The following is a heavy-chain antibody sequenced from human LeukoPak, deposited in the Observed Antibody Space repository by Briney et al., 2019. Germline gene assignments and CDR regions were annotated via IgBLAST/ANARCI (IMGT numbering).Heavy chain of an antibody. J-gene: IGHJ4*02. CDR3: GREGIPYSPSPYYFDY. CDR2: IYYSGST. D-gene: IGHD3-9*01. V-gene: IGHV4-59*12. CDR1: GGSISSYY. Sequence: SETLSLTCTVSGGSISSYYWSWIRQPPGKGLEWIGYIYYSGSTNYNPSLKSRVTISVDTSKNQFPLKLSSVTAADTAVYYCGREGIPYSPSPYYFDYWGQGNLVTVSS.